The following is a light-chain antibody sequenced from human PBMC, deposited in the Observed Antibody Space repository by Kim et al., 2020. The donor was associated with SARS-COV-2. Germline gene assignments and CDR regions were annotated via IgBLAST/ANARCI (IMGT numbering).Light chain of an antibody. CDR3: AAWDDSLNGPV. J-gene: IGLJ3*02. CDR1: SSNIGNNA. CDR2: YDD. Sequence: QRVTISCSGSSSNIGNNAVNWYQQLPGKAPKLLIYYDDLLPSGVSDRFSGSKSGTTASLAISGLQSEDEADYYCAAWDDSLNGPVFGGGTQLTVL. V-gene: IGLV1-36*01.